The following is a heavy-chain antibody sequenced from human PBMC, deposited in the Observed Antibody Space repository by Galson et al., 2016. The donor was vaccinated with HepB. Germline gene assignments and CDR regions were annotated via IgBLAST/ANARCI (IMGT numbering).Heavy chain of an antibody. CDR1: GFTFSIYG. D-gene: IGHD2-2*01. CDR2: TWYDGINK. V-gene: IGHV3-33*01. Sequence: SLRLSCAASGFTFSIYGMHWVRQAPGKGLEWVAVTWYDGINKYYADSVKGRLTISRDYSKNTLYLQMNSLRVDDTAVYYCARASQPYCSSTSCYAGYYHYYGMDVWGQGTTVTVSS. J-gene: IGHJ6*02. CDR3: ARASQPYCSSTSCYAGYYHYYGMDV.